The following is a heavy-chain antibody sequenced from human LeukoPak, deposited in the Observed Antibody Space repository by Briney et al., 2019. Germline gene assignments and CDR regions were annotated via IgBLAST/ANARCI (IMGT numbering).Heavy chain of an antibody. CDR2: ISSSGGSA. V-gene: IGHV3-23*01. CDR1: GFTFSSVA. J-gene: IGHJ5*02. D-gene: IGHD2-2*01. Sequence: GSLRLSCAASGFTFSSVAMSWVRQAPGKGLEWVSVISSSGGSAYYAGSVKGRFTISRDNSKNTLYLQMNSLRAEDTAVYYCAKVGDGHCSTTSCYGWFDPWGQGTLVTVSS. CDR3: AKVGDGHCSTTSCYGWFDP.